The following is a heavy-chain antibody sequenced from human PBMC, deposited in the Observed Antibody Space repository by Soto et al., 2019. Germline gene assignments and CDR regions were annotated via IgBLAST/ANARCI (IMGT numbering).Heavy chain of an antibody. Sequence: PSETLSLTCAVSGDTMSSSDDYWGWIRQPPGEGLEWIGYIYYTGSTNYNPSLKSRVTISVDTSKNHFTLILSSVTAADTAVYYCARGRHWLDYWGPGFLVTVSS. D-gene: IGHD6-19*01. V-gene: IGHV4-61*03. J-gene: IGHJ4*02. CDR1: GDTMSSSDDY. CDR2: IYYTGST. CDR3: ARGRHWLDY.